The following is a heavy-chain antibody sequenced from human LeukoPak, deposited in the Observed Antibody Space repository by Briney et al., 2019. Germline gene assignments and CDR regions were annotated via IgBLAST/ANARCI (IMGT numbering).Heavy chain of an antibody. CDR2: IVPNSGGA. CDR3: ARDIAVVVAATLGAFDI. CDR1: GYTFTVYY. J-gene: IGHJ3*02. D-gene: IGHD2-15*01. Sequence: GASVKVSCKASGYTFTVYYIHWLQQAPGQELEWMGWIVPNSGGAKYAQKFQGRVTMTRDTSISTAYMELSRLRSDDTAVYYCARDIAVVVAATLGAFDIWGQGTMVTVSS. V-gene: IGHV1-2*02.